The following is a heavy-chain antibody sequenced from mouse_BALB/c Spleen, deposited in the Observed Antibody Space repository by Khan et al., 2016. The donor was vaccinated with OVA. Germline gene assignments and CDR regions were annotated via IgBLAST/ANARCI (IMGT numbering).Heavy chain of an antibody. Sequence: QVQLKQSGAELVRPGASVKLSCKASGYIFTNYWIHWVKQRSGQGLEWIARIYPGTDNSYYNEKLKDRATLTADKSSSTVYMQLSSRKSEDSAVYFCAREEALYYFDYWGQGTTLTVSS. CDR3: AREEALYYFDY. CDR2: IYPGTDNS. CDR1: GYIFTNYW. V-gene: IGHV1-76*01. J-gene: IGHJ2*01. D-gene: IGHD3-2*02.